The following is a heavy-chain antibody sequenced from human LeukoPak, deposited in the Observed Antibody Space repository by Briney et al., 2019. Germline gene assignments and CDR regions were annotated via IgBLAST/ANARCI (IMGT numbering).Heavy chain of an antibody. CDR1: GYTFTSYG. CDR3: ARDGLYGSGSDDAFDI. Sequence: ASVKVCCKASGYTFTSYGISWVRQAPGQGLEWMGWISAYNGSTNYAQKLQGRVTMTTDTSTSTAYMELRSLRSEDTAVYYCARDGLYGSGSDDAFDIWGQGTMVTVSS. V-gene: IGHV1-18*01. D-gene: IGHD3-10*01. J-gene: IGHJ3*02. CDR2: ISAYNGST.